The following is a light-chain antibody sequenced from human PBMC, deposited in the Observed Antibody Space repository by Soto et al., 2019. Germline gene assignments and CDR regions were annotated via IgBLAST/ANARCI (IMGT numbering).Light chain of an antibody. CDR3: QQYESTPPT. CDR2: WAS. CDR1: QSVLYSSNNKNY. V-gene: IGKV4-1*01. Sequence: DIVMTQSPDSLAVSLGERATINCKSSQSVLYSSNNKNYLAWYQQRPGQPPKLLIYWASTRESGVPDRFSGSGYGTDFTLTITSLQAEDVAVYYSQQYESTPPTFGHGTKLDIK. J-gene: IGKJ2*01.